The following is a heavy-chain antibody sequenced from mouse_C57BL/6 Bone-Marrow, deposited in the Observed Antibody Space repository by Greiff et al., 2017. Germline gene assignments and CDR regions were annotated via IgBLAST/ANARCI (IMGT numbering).Heavy chain of an antibody. V-gene: IGHV1-81*01. J-gene: IGHJ3*01. D-gene: IGHD1-1*01. CDR3: ARSYFFGSRFWFAY. Sequence: QVQLQQSGAELARPGASVKLSCKASGYTFTSYGISWVKQRTGQGLEWIGEIYPRSGNTYYNEKFKGKATLTADKSSSTASMELRSLTSEDSAVXFCARSYFFGSRFWFAYWGQGTLVTVSA. CDR2: IYPRSGNT. CDR1: GYTFTSYG.